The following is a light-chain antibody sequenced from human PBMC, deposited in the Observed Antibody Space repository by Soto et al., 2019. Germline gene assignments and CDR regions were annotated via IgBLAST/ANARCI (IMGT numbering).Light chain of an antibody. Sequence: QSVLTQPASVSGSPGQSITISCTGTSSDVGSYNLVSWYQQHPGKAPKLMIYEGSKRPSGVSNCFSGSKSGNTASLTISGLQAEDEADYYCCSYAGSSTPHVVFGGGTKLTVL. CDR2: EGS. CDR3: CSYAGSSTPHVV. J-gene: IGLJ2*01. CDR1: SSDVGSYNL. V-gene: IGLV2-23*01.